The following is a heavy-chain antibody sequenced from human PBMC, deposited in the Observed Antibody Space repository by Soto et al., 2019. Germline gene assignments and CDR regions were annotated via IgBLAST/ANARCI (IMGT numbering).Heavy chain of an antibody. V-gene: IGHV4-30-4*01. CDR2: IYYSGST. Sequence: QVQLQESGPGLVKPSQTLSLTCTVSGGSISSGDYYWSWIRQPPGKGLEWIGYIYYSGSTYYNPSLKSRVTISVDTPKNQFSLKLSSVTAADTAVYYCARVNTMVRGAADYWGQGTLVTVSS. CDR3: ARVNTMVRGAADY. D-gene: IGHD3-10*01. J-gene: IGHJ4*02. CDR1: GGSISSGDYY.